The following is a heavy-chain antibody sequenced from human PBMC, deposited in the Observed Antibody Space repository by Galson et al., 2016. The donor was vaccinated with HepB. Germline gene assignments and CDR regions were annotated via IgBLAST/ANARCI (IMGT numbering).Heavy chain of an antibody. V-gene: IGHV3-30-3*01. J-gene: IGHJ4*02. D-gene: IGHD3/OR15-3a*01. CDR2: ISDDGSNK. Sequence: SLRLSCAASGFIFNNYAMHWVRQAPGKGLEWVAVISDDGSNKYYADSVKGRFTISRDNSKNTLYLQMNSLRAEDTAVFYCARDDFWTGPPSASCSFDYWGQGTLVTVSS. CDR1: GFIFNNYA. CDR3: ARDDFWTGPPSASCSFDY.